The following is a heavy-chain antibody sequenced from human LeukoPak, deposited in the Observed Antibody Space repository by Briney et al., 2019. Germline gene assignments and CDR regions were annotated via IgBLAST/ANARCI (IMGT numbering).Heavy chain of an antibody. CDR3: ARGHCSGGSRPFDY. J-gene: IGHJ4*02. D-gene: IGHD2-15*01. Sequence: SETLSLTCTVSGGSISSYYWSWIRQPPGKGLEWIGYIYYSGSTNYNPSLKSRVTISVDTSKNQFSLKLSSVTAADTAVYYCARGHCSGGSRPFDYWGQGTLVTVSS. V-gene: IGHV4-59*01. CDR1: GGSISSYY. CDR2: IYYSGST.